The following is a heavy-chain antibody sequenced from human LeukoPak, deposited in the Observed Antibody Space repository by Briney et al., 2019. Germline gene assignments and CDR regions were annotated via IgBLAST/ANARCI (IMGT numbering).Heavy chain of an antibody. J-gene: IGHJ4*02. V-gene: IGHV3-64*01. CDR3: ARGRGYIYGYDY. D-gene: IGHD5-18*01. Sequence: PGRSLRLSCAASGFTFSSYGMHWVRQAPGKGLEYVSHISASGGSTYYAISVKGRFTISRDNSKNTLYLQMGSLRAEDMAVYYCARGRGYIYGYDYWGQGTLVTVSS. CDR1: GFTFSSYG. CDR2: ISASGGST.